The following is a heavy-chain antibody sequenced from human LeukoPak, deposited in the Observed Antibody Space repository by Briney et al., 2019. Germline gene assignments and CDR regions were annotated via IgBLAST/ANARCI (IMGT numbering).Heavy chain of an antibody. Sequence: GGSLRLSCAASGFTFSSFAMSWIRQAPRKGLEWVSAISGSGGSTYYADSVKGRFTISRDNSKNTLYLQMNSLRAEDTAVYYCAPLTGGYYFDYWGQGTLVTVSS. D-gene: IGHD1-20*01. CDR3: APLTGGYYFDY. J-gene: IGHJ4*02. CDR2: ISGSGGST. V-gene: IGHV3-23*01. CDR1: GFTFSSFA.